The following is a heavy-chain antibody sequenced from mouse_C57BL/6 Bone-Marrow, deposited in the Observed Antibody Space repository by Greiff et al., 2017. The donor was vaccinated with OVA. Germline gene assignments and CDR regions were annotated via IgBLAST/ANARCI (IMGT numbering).Heavy chain of an antibody. CDR1: GFNIKDDY. CDR3: TRKDYYGSSFSFAY. CDR2: IDPENGDT. Sequence: EVQLQQSGAELVRPGASVKLSCTASGFNIKDDYMHWVKQRPEQGLEWIGWIDPENGDTEYASKFQGKATITADTSSNTAYLQLSGLASEGTAVYYCTRKDYYGSSFSFAYWGQGTLVTVSA. D-gene: IGHD1-1*01. J-gene: IGHJ3*01. V-gene: IGHV14-4*01.